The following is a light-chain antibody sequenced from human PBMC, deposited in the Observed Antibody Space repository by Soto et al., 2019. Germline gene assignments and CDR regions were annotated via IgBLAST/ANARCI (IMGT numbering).Light chain of an antibody. Sequence: QSVLTQSPSASASLGASVKLTCTLSSGHSSYAIAWHQQQPEKGPRYLMKLNSDGSHSKGDGIPDRFSGSSSGAERYLTISNRQSEDEADYYCETWDSRVFGGGTKLTVL. J-gene: IGLJ3*02. V-gene: IGLV4-69*01. CDR1: SGHSSYA. CDR3: ETWDSRV. CDR2: LNSDGSH.